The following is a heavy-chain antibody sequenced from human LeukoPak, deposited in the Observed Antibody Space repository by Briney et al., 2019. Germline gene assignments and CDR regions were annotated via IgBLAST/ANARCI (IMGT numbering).Heavy chain of an antibody. J-gene: IGHJ4*02. CDR2: ISAGGGST. CDR3: AKDGPGAWGYFDY. V-gene: IGHV3-23*01. D-gene: IGHD3-16*01. CDR1: GVTFSNYA. Sequence: GGSLRLSCVASGVTFSNYAVTWVRQAPGKGLEWVSLISAGGGSTYYADPVKGRFTISRDNSMNTLFLQMNSLRAEDTAVYYCAKDGPGAWGYFDYWGQGTLVTVSS.